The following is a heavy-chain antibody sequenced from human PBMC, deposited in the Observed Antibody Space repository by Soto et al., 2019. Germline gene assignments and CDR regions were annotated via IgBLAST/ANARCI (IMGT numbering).Heavy chain of an antibody. CDR2: ISVSGRTI. J-gene: IGHJ5*02. CDR1: GFIFSNYE. Sequence: DVQLVESGGGLVQPGGSLRLSCTASGFIFSNYEMNWVRQAPGKGLEWVAYISVSGRTIYYADSVKGRFTISRDNAKKSVFLQKDRLKDQETAVYYCAGGGFRGTTPAGRDKLFLPWGQGTQVTVSS. V-gene: IGHV3-48*03. CDR3: AGGGFRGTTPAGRDKLFLP. D-gene: IGHD1-1*01.